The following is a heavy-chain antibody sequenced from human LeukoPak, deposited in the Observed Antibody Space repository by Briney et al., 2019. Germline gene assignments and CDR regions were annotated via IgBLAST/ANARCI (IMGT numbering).Heavy chain of an antibody. V-gene: IGHV3-74*01. J-gene: IGHJ4*02. CDR1: GFTFSSYW. CDR3: ARRSSGSPPYYFDY. Sequence: GGSLRLSCAASGFTFSSYWMHWVRQAPGKGLVWVSRINSDGSTTNYADYVKGRFTISRDNAKNTLYLQMNSLRAEDTAVYYCARRSSGSPPYYFDYWGQGTLVTVSS. D-gene: IGHD1-26*01. CDR2: INSDGSTT.